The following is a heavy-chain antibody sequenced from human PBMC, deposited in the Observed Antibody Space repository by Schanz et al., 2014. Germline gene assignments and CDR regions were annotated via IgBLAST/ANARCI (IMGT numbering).Heavy chain of an antibody. Sequence: VKKVKTGAEVKKPGSSVNASFSASFFTCGRSPILFLLPSPGQGLEWMGRNIHVLGVTNYAQKFQGRLTITVDQSKTTAFMELSSLTSEDTALYYCARGGVEMATIRDAFDLWGQGTMVTVS. CDR1: FFTCGRSP. D-gene: IGHD3-16*01. CDR3: ARGGVEMATIRDAFDL. J-gene: IGHJ3*01. CDR2: NIHVLGVT. V-gene: IGHV1-69*02.